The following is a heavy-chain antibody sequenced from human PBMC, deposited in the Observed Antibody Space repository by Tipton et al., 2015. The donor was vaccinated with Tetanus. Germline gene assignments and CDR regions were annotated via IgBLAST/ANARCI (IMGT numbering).Heavy chain of an antibody. V-gene: IGHV4-31*03. CDR3: ARDQARGARGWNYFDY. D-gene: IGHD1-26*01. J-gene: IGHJ4*02. Sequence: TLSLTCTVSGGSISSGGYYWSWIRQHPGKGLEWIGDIYYSGSTYYNPSLKSRATLSVDPSKNQFSLKLNSMTAADTAVYYRARDQARGARGWNYFDYWGQGTLVTVSS. CDR1: GGSISSGGYY. CDR2: IYYSGST.